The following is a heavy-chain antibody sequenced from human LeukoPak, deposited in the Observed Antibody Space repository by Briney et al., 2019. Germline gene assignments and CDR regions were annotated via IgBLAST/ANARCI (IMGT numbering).Heavy chain of an antibody. D-gene: IGHD6-13*01. V-gene: IGHV1-3*01. CDR3: ARRAAAGTGVGLFDY. Sequence: ASVKVSCKASGYTFTSYAMHWVRQAPGQRLEWMGWINAGNGNTKYSQKFQGRVTITRDTSASTAYMELSSLRSEDTAVYYCARRAAAGTGVGLFDYWGRGTLVTVSS. CDR1: GYTFTSYA. J-gene: IGHJ4*02. CDR2: INAGNGNT.